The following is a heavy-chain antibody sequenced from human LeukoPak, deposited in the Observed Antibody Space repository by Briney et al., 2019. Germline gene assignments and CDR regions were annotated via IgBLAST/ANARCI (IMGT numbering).Heavy chain of an antibody. J-gene: IGHJ4*02. CDR2: IYTSGST. D-gene: IGHD6-6*01. Sequence: SETLSLTCTVSSGSLGSYYWNWLRQPAGKGLEWIGHIYTSGSTNYSPSLKSRVTMSVDASKNQFSLKLNSVTAADTAFYYCAREYSSSSDKALDYWGQGTLVTVSS. V-gene: IGHV4-4*07. CDR1: SGSLGSYY. CDR3: AREYSSSSDKALDY.